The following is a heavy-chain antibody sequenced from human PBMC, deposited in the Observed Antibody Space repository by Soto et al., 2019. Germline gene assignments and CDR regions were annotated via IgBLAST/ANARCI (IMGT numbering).Heavy chain of an antibody. CDR2: INPNSGGT. J-gene: IGHJ3*02. CDR3: AREVVVVVAATTDAFDI. Sequence: QVQLVRSGAEVKKPGASVKVSCKASGYTFTGYYMHWVRQAPGQGLEWMGWINPNSGGTNYAQKFQGRVTMTRDTSISTAYMELSRLRSDDTAVYYCAREVVVVVAATTDAFDIWGQGTMVTVSS. D-gene: IGHD2-15*01. CDR1: GYTFTGYY. V-gene: IGHV1-2*02.